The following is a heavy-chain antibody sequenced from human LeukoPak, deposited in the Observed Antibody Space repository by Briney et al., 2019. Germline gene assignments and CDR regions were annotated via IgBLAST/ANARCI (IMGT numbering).Heavy chain of an antibody. D-gene: IGHD2-15*01. V-gene: IGHV4-4*09. CDR3: ARHLIAEVAAIDC. Sequence: SETLSLTCTVSGGSISSYYWSWIRQPPGKGLEWIGYIYTSGSTNYNPSLKSRVTISVDTSKNQFSLKLSSVTAADTAVYYCARHLIAEVAAIDCWGQGTLVTVSS. CDR1: GGSISSYY. J-gene: IGHJ4*02. CDR2: IYTSGST.